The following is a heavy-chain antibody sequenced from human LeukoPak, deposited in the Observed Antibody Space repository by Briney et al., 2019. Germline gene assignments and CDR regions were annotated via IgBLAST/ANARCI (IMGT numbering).Heavy chain of an antibody. CDR2: IRYDGNSN. J-gene: IGHJ4*02. CDR3: AKEEVISGNHGVYFDY. Sequence: PGGPLRLSCAASGFTFRSYGMHWVRQAPGKGLEWVAFIRYDGNSNYYADSVKGRFTISRDNSRSTLYLQMNSLRAEDTAVYYCAKEEVISGNHGVYFDYWGQGTLVTVSS. D-gene: IGHD3-22*01. CDR1: GFTFRSYG. V-gene: IGHV3-30*02.